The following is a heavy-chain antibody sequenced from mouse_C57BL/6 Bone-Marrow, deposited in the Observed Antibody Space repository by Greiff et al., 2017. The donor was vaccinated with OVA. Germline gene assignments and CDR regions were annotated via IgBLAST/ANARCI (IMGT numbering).Heavy chain of an antibody. CDR2: ISSGGSYT. CDR1: GFTFSSYG. V-gene: IGHV5-6*01. Sequence: EVQLVESGGDLVKPGGSLKLSCAASGFTFSSYGMSWVRQTPDKRLEWVATISSGGSYTYYPDSVKGRFTISRDNAKNTLYLQMSSLKSEDTAMYYCARPGNAYWGQWTLVTVSA. D-gene: IGHD4-1*01. CDR3: ARPGNAY. J-gene: IGHJ3*01.